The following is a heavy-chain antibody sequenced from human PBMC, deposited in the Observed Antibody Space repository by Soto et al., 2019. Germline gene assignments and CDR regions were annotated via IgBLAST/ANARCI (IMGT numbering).Heavy chain of an antibody. Sequence: QVQLQESGPGLVKPSETLSLTCTVSGRPISSYYWSCIRQPPGKGLEWIGYVSYSGGTNYNPSLKSRVTMSVDTSKNQFALKLSSVTAAETAVYYCARQDQWRTDWGQGTLVTVSS. CDR3: ARQDQWRTD. J-gene: IGHJ4*02. V-gene: IGHV4-59*01. CDR2: VSYSGGT. D-gene: IGHD6-19*01. CDR1: GRPISSYY.